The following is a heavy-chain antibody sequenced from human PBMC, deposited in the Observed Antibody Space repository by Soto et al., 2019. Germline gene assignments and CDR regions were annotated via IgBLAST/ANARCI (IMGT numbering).Heavy chain of an antibody. D-gene: IGHD3-22*01. Sequence: SVKVSCKASGGTFSGYTISWVRQAPGQGLEWMGRIIPILGIANYAQKFQGRVTITADKSTSTAYMELSSLRSEDTAVYYCARHSRPDYYVSSGIIYFQHWGQGTLVTVSS. V-gene: IGHV1-69*02. CDR2: IIPILGIA. CDR3: ARHSRPDYYVSSGIIYFQH. J-gene: IGHJ1*01. CDR1: GGTFSGYT.